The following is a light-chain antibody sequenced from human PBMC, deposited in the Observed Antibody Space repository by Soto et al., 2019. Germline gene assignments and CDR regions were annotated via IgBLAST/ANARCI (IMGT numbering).Light chain of an antibody. J-gene: IGLJ1*01. CDR2: EVS. Sequence: QSVLTQPASVSGSPGQSITISCTGTSSDVGGYDYVSWYQLHPGKAPKLMVFEVSNRPSGVSYRFSCSKSGNTASLTISGLQADDEADYFCSSYSITTAYLFXTRTKVTVL. CDR3: SSYSITTAYL. V-gene: IGLV2-14*01. CDR1: SSDVGGYDY.